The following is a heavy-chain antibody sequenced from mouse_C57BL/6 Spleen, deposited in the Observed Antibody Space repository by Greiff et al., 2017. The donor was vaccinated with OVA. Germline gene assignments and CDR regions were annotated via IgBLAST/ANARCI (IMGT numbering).Heavy chain of an antibody. Sequence: EVQGVESGGDLVKPGGSLKLSCAASGFTFSSYGMSWVRQTPDKRVESVATISSGGSYTHYPDSVKGRFTISRDNAKNTLYLQMSSLKSEDTAMYYCARQEGRYFDYWGQGTTLTVSS. CDR2: ISSGGSYT. V-gene: IGHV5-6*01. CDR3: ARQEGRYFDY. J-gene: IGHJ2*01. CDR1: GFTFSSYG. D-gene: IGHD3-3*01.